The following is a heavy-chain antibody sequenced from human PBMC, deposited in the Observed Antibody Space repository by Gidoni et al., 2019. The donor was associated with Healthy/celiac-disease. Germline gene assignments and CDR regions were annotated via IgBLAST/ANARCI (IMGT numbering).Heavy chain of an antibody. V-gene: IGHV3-48*01. CDR1: GFPFSRYS. D-gene: IGHD6-19*01. CDR2: ISSSSSTI. CDR3: ARQDSSGWYPSYDFDY. J-gene: IGHJ4*02. Sequence: EVQLVESGGGLVQPGGYRRLSCPASGFPFSRYSINWVRQAPGKGLEWVSYISSSSSTIYYADSVKGRFTISRDNAKNSLYLQMNSLRAEDTAVYYCARQDSSGWYPSYDFDYWGQGTLVTVSS.